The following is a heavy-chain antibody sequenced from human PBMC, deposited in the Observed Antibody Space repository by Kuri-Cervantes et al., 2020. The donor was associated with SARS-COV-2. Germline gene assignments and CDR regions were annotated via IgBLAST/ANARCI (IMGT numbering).Heavy chain of an antibody. CDR1: GGSISSYY. CDR2: IYYSGST. Sequence: SETLSLTCTVSGGSISSYYWSWIRQPPGKGLEWIGYIYYSGSTNYNPSLKSRVTISVDTSKNQFSLKLSSVTAADTAVYYCARGRGAARPDWYYYYGMDVWGQGTTVTVSS. D-gene: IGHD6-6*01. CDR3: ARGRGAARPDWYYYYGMDV. V-gene: IGHV4-59*12. J-gene: IGHJ6*02.